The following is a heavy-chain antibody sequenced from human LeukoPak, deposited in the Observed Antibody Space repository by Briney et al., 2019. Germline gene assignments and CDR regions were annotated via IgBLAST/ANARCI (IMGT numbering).Heavy chain of an antibody. CDR1: GFTLGDYA. D-gene: IGHD1-1*01. V-gene: IGHV3-49*03. CDR3: TRDRGAYNLYDY. J-gene: IGHJ4*02. Sequence: GGSLRLSCTASGFTLGDYAMSWLRQAPVKGLEWVGFIRSKAYGETADYAASVKGRFTISRDDSKAIAYLQMNSLKTEDTAVYHCTRDRGAYNLYDYWGQGTLVTVSS. CDR2: IRSKAYGETA.